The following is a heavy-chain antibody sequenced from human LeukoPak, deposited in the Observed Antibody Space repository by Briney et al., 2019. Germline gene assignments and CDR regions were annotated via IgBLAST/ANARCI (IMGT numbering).Heavy chain of an antibody. CDR1: GYSISSGYY. Sequence: SETLSLTCTVSGYSISSGYYWGWIRQPPGKGLEWIGSIYHSGSTYYNPSLKSRVTISVDTSKNQFSLKLSSVTAADTAVYYCARAWGIEWELPPYYFDYWGQGTLVTVSS. J-gene: IGHJ4*02. CDR3: ARAWGIEWELPPYYFDY. V-gene: IGHV4-38-2*02. CDR2: IYHSGST. D-gene: IGHD1-26*01.